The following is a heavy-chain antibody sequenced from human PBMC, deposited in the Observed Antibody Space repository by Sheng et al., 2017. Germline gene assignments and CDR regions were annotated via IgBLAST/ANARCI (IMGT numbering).Heavy chain of an antibody. CDR3: AETDGTILELVIGGNWFDP. Sequence: QLQLQESGPGAGEAFGDPVPHLHCLWCSISSSSYYWGWIRQPPGKGLEWIGSIYYSGSHLLQPPSTSRVTISVDTSDSXLTLSSVTAARTAVYYCAETDGTILELVIGGNWFDPLGPGN. J-gene: IGHJ5*02. V-gene: IGHV4-39*01. CDR1: CSISSSSYY. D-gene: IGHD3-3*01. CDR2: IYYSGSH.